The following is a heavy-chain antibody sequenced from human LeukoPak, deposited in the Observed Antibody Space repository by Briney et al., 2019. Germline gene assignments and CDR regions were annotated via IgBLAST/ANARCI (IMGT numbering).Heavy chain of an antibody. J-gene: IGHJ6*02. CDR2: INPSGGST. Sequence: ASVKVSCKASGYTFTSYYMHWVRQAPGQGLEWMGIINPSGGSTSYAQKFQGRVTMTRDTSTSTVYMELSSLRSEDTAVYYCARKIPGRGVIRGMAVWGQGPTVTVPS. CDR3: ARKIPGRGVIRGMAV. V-gene: IGHV1-46*01. D-gene: IGHD3-10*01. CDR1: GYTFTSYY.